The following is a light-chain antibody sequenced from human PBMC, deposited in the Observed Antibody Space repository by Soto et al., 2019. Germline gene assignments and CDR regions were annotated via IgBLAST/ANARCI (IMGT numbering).Light chain of an antibody. Sequence: EVVLTQSPVTLSLSPGERATLSCRASQSFRGLLAWYQQKPGQAPRLLIYDAYNRATGIPPRFSGSGSGTDFTLTISSLEPEYAAVYYCQQHHMWPITFGQGTRLEIK. V-gene: IGKV3-11*01. J-gene: IGKJ5*01. CDR3: QQHHMWPIT. CDR2: DAY. CDR1: QSFRGL.